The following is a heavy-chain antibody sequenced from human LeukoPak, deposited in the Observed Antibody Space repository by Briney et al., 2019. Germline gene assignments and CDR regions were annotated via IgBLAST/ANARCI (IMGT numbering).Heavy chain of an antibody. J-gene: IGHJ4*02. Sequence: GGSLRLSCAASAFTFSSFGMHWVRQAPGKGLAWVAFIRSDGSDEYYADSVKGRFTISRDNSKNTLFLQMNSLRAEDTAVYYCARHAPPLTIDYWGQGTLVTVSS. V-gene: IGHV3-30*02. CDR2: IRSDGSDE. CDR3: ARHAPPLTIDY. D-gene: IGHD2-2*01. CDR1: AFTFSSFG.